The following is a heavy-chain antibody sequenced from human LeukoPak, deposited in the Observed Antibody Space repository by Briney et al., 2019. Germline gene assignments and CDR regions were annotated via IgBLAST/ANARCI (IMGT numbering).Heavy chain of an antibody. V-gene: IGHV3-66*01. J-gene: IGHJ3*02. D-gene: IGHD6-19*01. CDR3: ARVSAVAGKDAFDI. Sequence: GGSLRLSCAASGFTVSSNYMSWVRQAPGKGLEWVSVIYSGGSTYYADSVKGRFTISRDNSKNTLYLQMNSLRAEDTAVYYCARVSAVAGKDAFDIWGQGTMVTVSS. CDR1: GFTVSSNY. CDR2: IYSGGST.